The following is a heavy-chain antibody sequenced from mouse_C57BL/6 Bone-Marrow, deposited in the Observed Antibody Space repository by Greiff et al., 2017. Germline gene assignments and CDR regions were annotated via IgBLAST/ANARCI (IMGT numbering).Heavy chain of an antibody. Sequence: QVQLQQPEAELVKPGASVKLSCKASGYTFTSYWMQWVKQRPGQGLEWIGEIDPSDSYTNYNQKFKGKATLTVDTSSSTAYMQLSSLTSEDSAVYYCARRLGGAMDYWGQGTSVTVSS. J-gene: IGHJ4*01. CDR2: IDPSDSYT. V-gene: IGHV1-50*01. CDR1: GYTFTSYW. D-gene: IGHD4-1*01. CDR3: ARRLGGAMDY.